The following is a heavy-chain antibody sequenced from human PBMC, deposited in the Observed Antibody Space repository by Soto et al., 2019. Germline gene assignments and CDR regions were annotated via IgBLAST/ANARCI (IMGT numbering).Heavy chain of an antibody. CDR1: CGSISSSNW. CDR2: IYHSGST. V-gene: IGHV4-4*02. CDR3: ARFPGGLLWFSGRYYYGMDV. D-gene: IGHD3-10*01. Sequence: PSETLSLTCAVSCGSISSSNWWSWVRQPPGKGLEWIGEIYHSGSTNYNPSLKSRVTISVDKSKNQFSLKLSSVTAADTAVYYCARFPGGLLWFSGRYYYGMDVWGQGTTVTVSS. J-gene: IGHJ6*02.